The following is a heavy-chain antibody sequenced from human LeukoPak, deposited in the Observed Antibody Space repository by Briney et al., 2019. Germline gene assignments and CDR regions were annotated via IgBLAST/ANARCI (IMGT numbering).Heavy chain of an antibody. J-gene: IGHJ6*02. D-gene: IGHD3-16*02. CDR1: GYTLSELS. CDR2: FDPEDDET. CDR3: ARSILVPYYYGMDA. Sequence: GASVKVSCKVSGYTLSELSIHWVRQAPGKGLEWVGGFDPEDDETIYAQKFQGRVTMTEDTSTDTAHMELSSLRSEDTAVYYCARSILVPYYYGMDAWGQGTTVTVSS. V-gene: IGHV1-24*01.